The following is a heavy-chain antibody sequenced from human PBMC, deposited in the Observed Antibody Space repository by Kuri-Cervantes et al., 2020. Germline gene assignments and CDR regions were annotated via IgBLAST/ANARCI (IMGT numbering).Heavy chain of an antibody. CDR2: ISPYNNNT. V-gene: IGHV1-18*01. D-gene: IGHD3-16*02. Sequence: ASVKVSCKASGYTFTTYGISWVRQAPGQGLEWMGWISPYNNNTNYAQKFQGRLTITRDTSASTAYMELSSLRSEDTAVYYCARGPRYHYDYIWGSYRSNHFDYWGQGTLVTVSS. CDR3: ARGPRYHYDYIWGSYRSNHFDY. J-gene: IGHJ4*02. CDR1: GYTFTTYG.